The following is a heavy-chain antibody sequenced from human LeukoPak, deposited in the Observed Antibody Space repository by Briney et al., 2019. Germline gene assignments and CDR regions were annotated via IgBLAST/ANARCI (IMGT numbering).Heavy chain of an antibody. CDR1: GFTFSDYY. V-gene: IGHV3-11*04. Sequence: GGSLRLSCAASGFTFSDYYMSWIRQAPGKGLEWVSYISSSGSAIYYADSVKGRFTISRDNAKNSLYLQMNSLRAEDTAVYYCARDIDYDFWSGYSYYFDYWGQGTLVTVSS. J-gene: IGHJ4*02. CDR3: ARDIDYDFWSGYSYYFDY. CDR2: ISSSGSAI. D-gene: IGHD3-3*01.